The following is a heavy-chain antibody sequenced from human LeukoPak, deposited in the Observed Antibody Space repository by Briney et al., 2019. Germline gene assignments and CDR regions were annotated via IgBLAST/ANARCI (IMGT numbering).Heavy chain of an antibody. Sequence: SETLSLTCTVSGGSINGFHWSWIRQPPGQGLEYIGYTYYAGSTNYNPSLKSRVTTSVDTSKNQFSLNLSSVTAADTAVYYCARLGKLGTAHYFDYWGQGTLVTVSS. CDR2: TYYAGST. CDR1: GGSINGFH. CDR3: ARLGKLGTAHYFDY. J-gene: IGHJ4*02. V-gene: IGHV4-59*08. D-gene: IGHD7-27*01.